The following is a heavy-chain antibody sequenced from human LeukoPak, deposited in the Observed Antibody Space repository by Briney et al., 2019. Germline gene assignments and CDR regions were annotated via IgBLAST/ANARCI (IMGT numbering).Heavy chain of an antibody. D-gene: IGHD4-11*01. CDR2: INHSGST. J-gene: IGHJ4*02. CDR1: GGSFSGYY. CDR3: ARGSGNYGGFDY. V-gene: IGHV4-34*01. Sequence: SETLSLTCAVYGGSFSGYYWSWIRQPPGKGLEWIGEINHSGSTNYNPSLKSRVTISVDTSKNQFSLKLNSLTAADTAVYCCARGSGNYGGFDYWGQGTLVTVSS.